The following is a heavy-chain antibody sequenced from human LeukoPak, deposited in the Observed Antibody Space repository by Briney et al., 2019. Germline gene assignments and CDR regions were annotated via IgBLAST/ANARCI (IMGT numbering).Heavy chain of an antibody. CDR1: GGSFSGYY. CDR3: ARPKAGYSSTDAFDI. Sequence: PSETLSLTCGVYGGSFSGYYWDWIRQPPGRGLEWIGEVNHSGGSNYINHSGGTNYNPSLKSRVTISVDTSKNQFSLRVSAVTAADTAVYYCARPKAGYSSTDAFDIWGQGTMVTVSS. V-gene: IGHV4-34*01. J-gene: IGHJ3*02. D-gene: IGHD6-19*01. CDR2: VNHSGGSNYINHSGGT.